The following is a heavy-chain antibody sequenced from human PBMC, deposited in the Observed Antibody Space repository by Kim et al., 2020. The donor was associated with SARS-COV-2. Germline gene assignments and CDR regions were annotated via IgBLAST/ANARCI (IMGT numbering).Heavy chain of an antibody. D-gene: IGHD1-20*01. CDR2: ISSSGSTI. Sequence: GGSLRLSCAASGFTFSSYEMNWVRQAPGKGLEWVSYISSSGSTIYYADSVKGRFTISRDNAKNSLYLQMNSLRAEDTAVYYCASIGGLLPYNWNDVGWFDPWGQGTLVTVSS. CDR1: GFTFSSYE. J-gene: IGHJ5*02. V-gene: IGHV3-48*03. CDR3: ASIGGLLPYNWNDVGWFDP.